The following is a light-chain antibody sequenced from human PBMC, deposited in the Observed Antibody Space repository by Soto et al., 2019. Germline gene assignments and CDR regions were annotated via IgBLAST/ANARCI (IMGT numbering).Light chain of an antibody. Sequence: DIQMTQSPSSVSASVGDIVTITCRASQGISSWLAWYQQKPGKAPKFLIYDVSTLESGVPSRFSGSGSGTEFTLTISSLQPEDFATYYCQHYNSYSEAFGQGTKVDIK. CDR1: QGISSW. V-gene: IGKV1-5*01. CDR3: QHYNSYSEA. J-gene: IGKJ1*01. CDR2: DVS.